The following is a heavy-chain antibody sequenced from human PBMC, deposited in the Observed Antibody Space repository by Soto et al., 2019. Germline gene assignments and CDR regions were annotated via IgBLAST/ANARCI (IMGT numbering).Heavy chain of an antibody. CDR1: GYTFTDYT. CDR2: INAGNGNT. V-gene: IGHV1-3*01. J-gene: IGHJ6*02. Sequence: QVQLVQTGAEVKKPGASVKVSCKASGYTFTDYTVHWVRQAPGQRLEWMGWINAGNGNTKYSQNFQGRVTITRDTSATTAYMELSSLRSEDTAVYYCATEAIAQGGHDFWSGPEDYGLDVWGQGTTVTVSS. CDR3: ATEAIAQGGHDFWSGPEDYGLDV. D-gene: IGHD3-3*01.